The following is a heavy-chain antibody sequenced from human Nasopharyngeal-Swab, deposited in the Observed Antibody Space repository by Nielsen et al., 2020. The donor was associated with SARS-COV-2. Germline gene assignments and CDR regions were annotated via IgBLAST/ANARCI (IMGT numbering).Heavy chain of an antibody. V-gene: IGHV3-23*01. CDR3: AKAGGYYYGSGRLYSDY. CDR1: GFTFPSYA. CDR2: IRPDGDT. D-gene: IGHD3-10*01. J-gene: IGHJ4*02. Sequence: GESLKISCVASGFTFPSYAMSWVRQAPGMRLEWVSGIRPDGDTFYADSVKGRFTISRDNSKNTVSLQMNSLRAEDTAIYYCAKAGGYYYGSGRLYSDYWGQGTLVTVSS.